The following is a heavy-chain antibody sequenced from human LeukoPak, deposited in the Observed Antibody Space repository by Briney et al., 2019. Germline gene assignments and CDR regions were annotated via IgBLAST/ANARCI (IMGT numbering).Heavy chain of an antibody. D-gene: IGHD6-13*01. CDR2: ISGSGGST. J-gene: IGHJ4*02. CDR1: GFTFSSYA. V-gene: IGHV3-23*01. CDR3: AKDSSSWYGGGFDY. Sequence: PGGSLRLSCAASGFTFSSYAMSWVRQAPGKGLEWVSAISGSGGSTYYADSVKGRFTISSDNSKNTLYLQMNSLRAEDTAVYYCAKDSSSWYGGGFDYWGQGTLVTVSS.